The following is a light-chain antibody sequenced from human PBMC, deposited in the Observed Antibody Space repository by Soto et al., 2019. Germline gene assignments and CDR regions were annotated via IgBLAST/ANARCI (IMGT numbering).Light chain of an antibody. J-gene: IGKJ2*01. CDR1: QSVSSSN. Sequence: EVVLTQSPDILSLSPGERATLSCRASQSVSSSNLAWYYQKRGQAPRLLIYGASRRATGIPDRFSGSGSGTDFTLTISRVEPEDLAVYYCQQYGGSTMFTFGQGTRLEI. CDR2: GAS. V-gene: IGKV3-20*01. CDR3: QQYGGSTMFT.